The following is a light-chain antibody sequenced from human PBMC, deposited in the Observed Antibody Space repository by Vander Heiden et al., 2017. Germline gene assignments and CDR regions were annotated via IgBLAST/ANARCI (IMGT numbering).Light chain of an antibody. CDR1: SSDVGGYNY. Sequence: QSALTQPASVSGSPGQSLTISCPGTSSDVGGYNYVSWYQQHPGKAPKLMIYDVSNRPAGVSNRFSGSKSGNTASLTISGRQAEDEADYYCSSYTSSSTVVFGGGTKLTGL. CDR2: DVS. J-gene: IGLJ2*01. V-gene: IGLV2-14*03. CDR3: SSYTSSSTVV.